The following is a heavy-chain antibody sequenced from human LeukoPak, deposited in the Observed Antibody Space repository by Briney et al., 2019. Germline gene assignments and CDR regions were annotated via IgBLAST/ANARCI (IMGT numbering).Heavy chain of an antibody. V-gene: IGHV3-53*01. D-gene: IGHD5-18*01. J-gene: IGHJ6*02. Sequence: GGSLRLSCAASGFTFSSYAMGWVRQAPGKGLEWVSVIYSGGSTYYADSVKGRFTISRDNSKNTLYLQMNSLRAEDTAVYYCARDRVDAAMEYYYYYGMDVWGQGTTVTVSS. CDR1: GFTFSSYA. CDR2: IYSGGST. CDR3: ARDRVDAAMEYYYYYGMDV.